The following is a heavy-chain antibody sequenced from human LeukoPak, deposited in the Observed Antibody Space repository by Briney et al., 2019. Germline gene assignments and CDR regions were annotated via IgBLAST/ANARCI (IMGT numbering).Heavy chain of an antibody. Sequence: ASVKVSCKASGYTFTGYYMHWVRQAPGQGLEWMGWINPNSGGTNYAQKFQGWVTMTRDTSISTAYMELSRLRSDDTAVYYCARSDGIAVAGLYDYWGQGTLVTVSS. CDR2: INPNSGGT. V-gene: IGHV1-2*04. CDR1: GYTFTGYY. D-gene: IGHD6-19*01. CDR3: ARSDGIAVAGLYDY. J-gene: IGHJ4*02.